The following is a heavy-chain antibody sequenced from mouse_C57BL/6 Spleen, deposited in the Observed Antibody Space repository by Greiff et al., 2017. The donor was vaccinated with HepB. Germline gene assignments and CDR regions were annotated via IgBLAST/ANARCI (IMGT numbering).Heavy chain of an antibody. V-gene: IGHV1-55*01. Sequence: QVHVKQPGAELVKPGASVKMSCKASGYTFTSYWITWVKQRPGQGLEWIGDIYPGSGSTNYNEKFKSKATLTVDTSSSTAYMQLSSLTSEDSAVYYCARSTMVTTGFAYWGQGTLVTVSA. CDR1: GYTFTSYW. CDR2: IYPGSGST. D-gene: IGHD2-2*01. J-gene: IGHJ3*01. CDR3: ARSTMVTTGFAY.